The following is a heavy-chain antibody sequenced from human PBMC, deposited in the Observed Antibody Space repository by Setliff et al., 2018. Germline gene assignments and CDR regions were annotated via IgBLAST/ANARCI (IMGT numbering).Heavy chain of an antibody. D-gene: IGHD4-17*01. CDR1: GASINNSLNY. CDR3: SIPGYGDSALELLCIACVTTVRVHPSHPLKPLSSGLSHPVDI. J-gene: IGHJ3*02. V-gene: IGHV4-39*02. CDR2: IYDTGST. Sequence: SETLSLTCTVSGASINNSLNYWAWIRQPPGQGLEWIGLIYDTGSTYYNPSLKSRVTISVDASKNHFSLKVHSLTVADTAVYYCSIPGYGDSALELLCIACVTTVRVHPSHPLKPLSSGLSHPVDI.